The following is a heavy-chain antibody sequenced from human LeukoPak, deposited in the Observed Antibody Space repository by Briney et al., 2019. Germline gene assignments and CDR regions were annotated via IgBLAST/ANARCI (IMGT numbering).Heavy chain of an antibody. CDR3: ARKLLWFGATEYYFDY. V-gene: IGHV1-18*01. D-gene: IGHD3-10*01. Sequence: ASVKVSCKASGYTFTSYGISWVRQAPGQGLEWMGWISAYNGNTNYAQKLQGRVTMTTDTSTSTAYMELRSLRSDDTAVYYCARKLLWFGATEYYFDYWGQGTLVTVSS. J-gene: IGHJ4*02. CDR2: ISAYNGNT. CDR1: GYTFTSYG.